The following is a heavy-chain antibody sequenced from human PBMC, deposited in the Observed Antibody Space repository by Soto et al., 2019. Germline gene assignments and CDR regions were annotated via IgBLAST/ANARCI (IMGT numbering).Heavy chain of an antibody. J-gene: IGHJ4*02. CDR3: AHSPFYDSSGYPDY. Sequence: SGPTLVNPTQTLTLTCNFSGFSLSTSGMGVGWIRQPPGKALEWLALIYWNDDKRYSPSLKSRLTITKDTSKNQVVLTLTNMDPVDTATYYCAHSPFYDSSGYPDYWGQGTLVTVSS. D-gene: IGHD3-22*01. V-gene: IGHV2-5*01. CDR2: IYWNDDK. CDR1: GFSLSTSGMG.